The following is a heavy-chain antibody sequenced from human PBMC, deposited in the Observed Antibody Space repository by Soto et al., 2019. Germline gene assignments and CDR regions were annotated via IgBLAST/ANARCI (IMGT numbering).Heavy chain of an antibody. CDR3: ARDAAVWFGEPYDAFDI. V-gene: IGHV3-7*01. Sequence: GGSLRLSCAVSGFPIRTYWMLWVRQAPGKGLKWVASVNPDGSEKHYADSVKGRFTISRDNSKNTLYLQMNSLRAEDTAVYYCARDAAVWFGEPYDAFDIWGQGTMVTVSS. J-gene: IGHJ3*02. D-gene: IGHD3-10*01. CDR1: GFPIRTYW. CDR2: VNPDGSEK.